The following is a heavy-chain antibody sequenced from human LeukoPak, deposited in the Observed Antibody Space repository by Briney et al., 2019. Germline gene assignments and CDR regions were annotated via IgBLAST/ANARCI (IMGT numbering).Heavy chain of an antibody. CDR1: GGSISSHY. V-gene: IGHV4-59*11. J-gene: IGHJ5*02. Sequence: PSETLSLTCTVSGGSISSHYWSWIRQPPGKGLEWIGYIYYSGSTNYNPSLKSRVTISVDTSMNQFSLKLSSVTAADTAVYYCAREVRDIVVVPAASYNWFDPWGQGTLVTVSS. CDR3: AREVRDIVVVPAASYNWFDP. D-gene: IGHD2-2*01. CDR2: IYYSGST.